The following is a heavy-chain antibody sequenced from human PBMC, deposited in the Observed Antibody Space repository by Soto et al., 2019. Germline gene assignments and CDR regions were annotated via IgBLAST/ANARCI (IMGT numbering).Heavy chain of an antibody. Sequence: EVQLVESGGGLVQPGRSLRVSCTTSGFTFDDYAMHWVRQAPGKGLEWVSGISGNSANIGYADSVKGRFATSRDNAKKSLYLQMNGLRADDTAFYYCATQNFWGQGTLVTVSS. CDR2: ISGNSANI. J-gene: IGHJ4*02. V-gene: IGHV3-9*01. CDR1: GFTFDDYA. CDR3: ATQNF.